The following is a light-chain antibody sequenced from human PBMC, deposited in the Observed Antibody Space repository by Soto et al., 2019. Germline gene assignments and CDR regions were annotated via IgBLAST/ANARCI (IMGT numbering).Light chain of an antibody. Sequence: DIVMTQSPLSLPVTPGEPASISCRSSQSLLHSNGYNYLDWYLQKPGQSPQLLIYLGSNRASGVPDRSSGRGSGTDFTRKISRVEAEDVGVYYCMQALQPPCTFGPGTKVDIK. CDR3: MQALQPPCT. J-gene: IGKJ3*01. V-gene: IGKV2-28*01. CDR2: LGS. CDR1: QSLLHSNGYNY.